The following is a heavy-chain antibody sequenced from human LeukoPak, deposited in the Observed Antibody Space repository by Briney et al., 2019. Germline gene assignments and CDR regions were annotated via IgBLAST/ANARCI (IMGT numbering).Heavy chain of an antibody. CDR1: GGTFSSYA. V-gene: IGHV1-69*01. J-gene: IGHJ4*02. CDR2: IIPIFGTA. Sequence: SVKVSCKASGGTFSSYAISWVRQAPGQGLEWMGGIIPIFGTANYAQKFQGRVTITADESTSTAYMELSSLRSEDTAVYYCARVLVDCSSTSCYPDYWGQGTLVTVSS. CDR3: ARVLVDCSSTSCYPDY. D-gene: IGHD2-2*01.